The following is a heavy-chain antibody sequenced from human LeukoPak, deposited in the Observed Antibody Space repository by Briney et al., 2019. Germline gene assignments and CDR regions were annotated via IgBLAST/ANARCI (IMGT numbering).Heavy chain of an antibody. V-gene: IGHV3-21*01. CDR1: GFTFSSYS. Sequence: GGSLRLSCAASGFTFSSYSMDWVRQAPGKGLEWVSSISSSSSYIYYADSVKGRFTISRDNAKNSLYLQMNSLRAEDTAVYYCARAPPWGYNYAFDIWGQGTMVTVSS. CDR2: ISSSSSYI. J-gene: IGHJ3*02. D-gene: IGHD5-24*01. CDR3: ARAPPWGYNYAFDI.